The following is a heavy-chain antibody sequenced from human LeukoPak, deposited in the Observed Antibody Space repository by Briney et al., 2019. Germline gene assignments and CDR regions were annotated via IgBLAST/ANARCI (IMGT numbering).Heavy chain of an antibody. D-gene: IGHD6-13*01. V-gene: IGHV4-30-4*01. CDR3: ARDQRARSWTENVGIDY. Sequence: SETLSLTCSVSGGSISSGDYFWSWIRQPPGKGLEWIGYTHHGGTTYYNPSLKSRVTISVDTSRNQFSLKLSSLTAADTAMYYCARDQRARSWTENVGIDYWGQGTLVTVSS. CDR1: GGSISSGDYF. CDR2: THHGGTT. J-gene: IGHJ4*02.